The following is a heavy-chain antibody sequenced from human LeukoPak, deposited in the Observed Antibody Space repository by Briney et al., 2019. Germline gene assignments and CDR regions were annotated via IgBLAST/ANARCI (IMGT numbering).Heavy chain of an antibody. CDR2: INPSGGSP. V-gene: IGHV1-46*01. CDR3: ARDKGMVRGYYMDV. Sequence: ASVKISCKASGYTFTSYYMHWVRQAPGQGLEWMGIINPSGGSPTYAQKFQGRVTMTRDTSISTAYMELSSLRSEDTAVYYCARDKGMVRGYYMDVWGKGTTVTVSS. CDR1: GYTFTSYY. J-gene: IGHJ6*03. D-gene: IGHD3-10*01.